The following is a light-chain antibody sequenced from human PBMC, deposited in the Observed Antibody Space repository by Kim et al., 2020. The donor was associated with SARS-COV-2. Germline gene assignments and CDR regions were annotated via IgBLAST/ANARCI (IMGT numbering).Light chain of an antibody. Sequence: DIQMTQSPSTLSASVGDRVTITCRASQSISSWLAWYQQKPGKAPKLLIYWASTLQSGVPSRFSGSGSGAEFTLTISSLQPDDFATYYCQQHNSYPITFSGGAKVDIK. CDR1: QSISSW. J-gene: IGKJ4*01. CDR3: QQHNSYPIT. CDR2: WAS. V-gene: IGKV1-5*03.